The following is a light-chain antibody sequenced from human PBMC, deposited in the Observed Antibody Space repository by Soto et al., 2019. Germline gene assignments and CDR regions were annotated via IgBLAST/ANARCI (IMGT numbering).Light chain of an antibody. V-gene: IGKV3-15*01. Sequence: EIVMTQSPATLSVSPGERATLSCRASQSVSSNLAWYQQKPGQAPRLLLYGASTRATVIPARFSGSGSGTEFTLTISSLQSEDFAVSYCQQYSNWPITFGPGTKVDIK. CDR1: QSVSSN. J-gene: IGKJ3*01. CDR3: QQYSNWPIT. CDR2: GAS.